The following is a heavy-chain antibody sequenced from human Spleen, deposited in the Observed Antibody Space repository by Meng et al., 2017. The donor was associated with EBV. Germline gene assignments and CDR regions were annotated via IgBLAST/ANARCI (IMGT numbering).Heavy chain of an antibody. CDR3: ATWWGKGYY. D-gene: IGHD2-8*02. J-gene: IGHJ4*02. CDR1: GGPFDGYS. V-gene: IGHV4-34*01. CDR2: INHSGNT. Sequence: QWGEGLLKPSETLSLTCDVYGGPFDGYSWTWIRQPPGKGLEWIGEINHSGNTNYNPSLKSRVTISVDTSKRQFSLKLTSMTAADTAVYYCATWWGKGYYWGQETLVTVSS.